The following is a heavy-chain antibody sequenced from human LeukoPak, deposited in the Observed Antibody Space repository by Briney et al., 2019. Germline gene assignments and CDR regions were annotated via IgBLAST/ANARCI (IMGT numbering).Heavy chain of an antibody. Sequence: PGGSLRLSCAASGFTFSNYSMNWVRQAPGKGLEWVSYISSGSTYIYYADSLKGRFTISRDNAQNSLYLQMNSLRAEDTAVYYCARDGSNWYKLFDSWGQGTLVTVSS. CDR1: GFTFSNYS. CDR3: ARDGSNWYKLFDS. CDR2: ISSGSTYI. V-gene: IGHV3-21*01. J-gene: IGHJ4*02. D-gene: IGHD6-13*01.